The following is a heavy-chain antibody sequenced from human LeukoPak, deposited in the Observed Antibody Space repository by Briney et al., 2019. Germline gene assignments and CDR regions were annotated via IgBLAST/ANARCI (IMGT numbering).Heavy chain of an antibody. J-gene: IGHJ4*02. Sequence: PGGSLRLSCAASGFTFSSYSMNWVRQAPGKGLEWVSVIYSGGSTYYADSVKGRFTISRDNSKNTLYLQMNSLRAEDTAVYYCARDRPGIAAAGVWGQGTLVTVSS. CDR2: IYSGGST. CDR3: ARDRPGIAAAGV. V-gene: IGHV3-53*01. CDR1: GFTFSSYS. D-gene: IGHD6-13*01.